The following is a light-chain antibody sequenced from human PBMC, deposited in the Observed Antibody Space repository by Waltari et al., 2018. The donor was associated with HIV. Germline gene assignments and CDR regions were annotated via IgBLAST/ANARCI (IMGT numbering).Light chain of an antibody. J-gene: IGLJ2*01. CDR1: SSNIGSNP. Sequence: QSVLTQPPSASGTPGQRVTFSCSGSSSNIGSNPVDWYQKLPGTAPRLLIYNNNRRPSWVPDRFSGAKSGTSASLAISGLQSEDEADYYCAAWDDSLNGHVLFGGGTKLTVL. CDR3: AAWDDSLNGHVL. V-gene: IGLV1-44*01. CDR2: NNN.